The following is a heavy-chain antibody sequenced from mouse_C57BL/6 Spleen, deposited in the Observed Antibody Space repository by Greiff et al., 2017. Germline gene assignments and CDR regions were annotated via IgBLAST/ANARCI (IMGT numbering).Heavy chain of an antibody. CDR1: GYAFSSSW. Sequence: QVQLKESGPELVKPGASVKISCKASGYAFSSSWMNWVKQRPGKGLEWIGRIYPGDGDTNYNGKFKGKATLTADKSSSTAYMQLSSLTSEDSAVYFCERNRMGYWGQGTTLTVSS. D-gene: IGHD2-3*01. V-gene: IGHV1-82*01. CDR2: IYPGDGDT. J-gene: IGHJ2*01. CDR3: ERNRMGY.